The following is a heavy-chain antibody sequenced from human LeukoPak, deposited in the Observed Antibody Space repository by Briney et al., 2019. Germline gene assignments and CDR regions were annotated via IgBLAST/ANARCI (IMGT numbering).Heavy chain of an antibody. D-gene: IGHD2-2*01. CDR1: GFSFSSYS. CDR2: ISSSSKTI. V-gene: IGHV3-48*01. CDR3: ARERGIAIVPATKGSRIVPKYFDY. Sequence: PGGPLRLSCAASGFSFSSYSMNWVRQAPGKGLEWVSHISSSSKTIYYADSVKGRFTISRDNAKNSLYLQMNSLRAEDTAVYYCARERGIAIVPATKGSRIVPKYFDYWGQGILVTVSS. J-gene: IGHJ4*02.